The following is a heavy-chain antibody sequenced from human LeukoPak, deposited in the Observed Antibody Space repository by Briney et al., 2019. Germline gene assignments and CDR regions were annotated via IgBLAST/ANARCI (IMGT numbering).Heavy chain of an antibody. CDR3: ATKAGSHQERVDY. Sequence: GRSLRLSCAASGFTFSSYAMHWVRQAPGKGLEWVAVISYDGSNKYYADSVKGRFTISRDNSKNTLYLQMNSLRAEDTAVYYCATKAGSHQERVDYWGQGTLVTVSS. V-gene: IGHV3-30-3*01. J-gene: IGHJ4*02. CDR1: GFTFSSYA. CDR2: ISYDGSNK. D-gene: IGHD1-26*01.